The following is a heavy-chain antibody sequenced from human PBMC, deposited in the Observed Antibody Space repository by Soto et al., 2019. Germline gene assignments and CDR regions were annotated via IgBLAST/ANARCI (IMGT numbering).Heavy chain of an antibody. D-gene: IGHD3-22*01. CDR3: EGRYYYDSSGYPYYYGMDV. CDR1: GGSISSYY. CDR2: IYTSGST. J-gene: IGHJ6*02. V-gene: IGHV4-4*07. Sequence: PSETLSLTCTVSGGSISSYYWSWIRQPAGKGLEWIGRIYTSGSTNYNPALKRRVTMSVDTSKNQFSLKLSSVTAADTAVYYCEGRYYYDSSGYPYYYGMDVWGQGTTVTVSS.